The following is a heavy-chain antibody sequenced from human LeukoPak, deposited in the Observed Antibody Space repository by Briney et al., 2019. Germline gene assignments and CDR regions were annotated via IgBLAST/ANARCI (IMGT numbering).Heavy chain of an antibody. CDR3: AKRGPGSPQSGKYYFDY. D-gene: IGHD3-10*01. CDR1: GFTFSSYS. CDR2: ISGSAATT. V-gene: IGHV3-23*01. J-gene: IGHJ4*02. Sequence: GGSLRLSCAASGFTFSSYSMNWVRRAPGKGLEWVSAISGSAATTFYADSVKGRFTISRDNSKNTLYLQMNSLRAEDTAVYYCAKRGPGSPQSGKYYFDYWGQGTLVTVSS.